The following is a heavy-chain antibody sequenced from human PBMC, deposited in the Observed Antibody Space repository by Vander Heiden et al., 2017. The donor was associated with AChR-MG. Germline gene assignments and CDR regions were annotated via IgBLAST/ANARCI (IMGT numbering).Heavy chain of an antibody. CDR3: ARDRGWSSSSYLS. CDR1: GFTFRSYW. CDR2: INSDGSST. V-gene: IGHV3-74*01. Sequence: EVQLVESGGGLVQPGVSLRLSCAASGFTFRSYWLNCVRQAPGKGLVWVSRINSDGSSTSYADSVKGRFTISRDNAKNTLYLQMNSLRAEDTAVYYCARDRGWSSSSYLSWGQGTLATVSS. J-gene: IGHJ5*02. D-gene: IGHD6-6*01.